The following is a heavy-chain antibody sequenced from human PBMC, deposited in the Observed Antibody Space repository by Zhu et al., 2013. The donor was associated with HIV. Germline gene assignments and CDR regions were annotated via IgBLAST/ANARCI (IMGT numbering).Heavy chain of an antibody. Sequence: QMQLVQSGPEVKKPGTSVKVSCKASGFTFTSSAVQWVRQARGQRLEWIGWIVVGSGNTNYAQKFQERVTITRDMSTSTAYMELSSLRSEDTAVYYCAAAYSGSYYPFTFDYWGQGTLVTVSS. D-gene: IGHD1-26*01. V-gene: IGHV1-58*01. J-gene: IGHJ4*02. CDR2: IVVGSGNT. CDR1: GFTFTSSA. CDR3: AAAYSGSYYPFTFDY.